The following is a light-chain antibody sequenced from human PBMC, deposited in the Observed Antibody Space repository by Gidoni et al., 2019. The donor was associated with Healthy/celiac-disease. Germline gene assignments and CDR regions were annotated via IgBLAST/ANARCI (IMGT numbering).Light chain of an antibody. J-gene: IGKJ4*01. CDR2: WAS. Sequence: DIVLTQSPDSLAVSLGERATINCKSSQSVLYSSNNKNYLAWYQQKPGQPPKLLIYWASTRESGVPDRVSGSGSGTDFTLTISSLKAEDVAVYYCQQYYSTPLTFGGETKVEIK. CDR1: QSVLYSSNNKNY. CDR3: QQYYSTPLT. V-gene: IGKV4-1*01.